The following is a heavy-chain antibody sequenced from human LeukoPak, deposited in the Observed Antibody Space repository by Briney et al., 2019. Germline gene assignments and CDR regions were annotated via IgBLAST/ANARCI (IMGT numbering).Heavy chain of an antibody. D-gene: IGHD3-22*01. Sequence: GGSLRLSCAASGFTVSSNYMSWVRQAPGKGLEWVSVIYSGGSTYHADSVKGRFTISRDNSKNTLYLQMNSRRAEDTAVYYCARGSGGYYDSGRRYYYGMDVWGQGTTVTVSS. V-gene: IGHV3-66*01. J-gene: IGHJ6*02. CDR2: IYSGGST. CDR3: ARGSGGYYDSGRRYYYGMDV. CDR1: GFTVSSNY.